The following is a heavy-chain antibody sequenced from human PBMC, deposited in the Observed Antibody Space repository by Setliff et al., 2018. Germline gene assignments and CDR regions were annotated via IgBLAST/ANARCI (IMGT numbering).Heavy chain of an antibody. CDR3: VRTTRSTGFYGQGVAYYMDV. CDR1: GASIRNFY. J-gene: IGHJ6*03. CDR2: VHFTGST. V-gene: IGHV4-59*01. D-gene: IGHD2-8*02. Sequence: TSETLSLTCNVSGASIRNFYWTWIRQPPGKGLEWIGYVHFTGSTNYNPSLKSRVTMSVDVSKSQFSLRLSSVTAADTAVYYCVRTTRSTGFYGQGVAYYMDVWDKGTTVTVSS.